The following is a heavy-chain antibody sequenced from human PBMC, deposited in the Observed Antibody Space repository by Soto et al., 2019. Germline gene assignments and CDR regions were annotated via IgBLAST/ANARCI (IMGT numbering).Heavy chain of an antibody. CDR3: ARDGNHNYYYYGMDV. V-gene: IGHV1-2*04. CDR1: GYTFTGYY. J-gene: IGHJ6*02. Sequence: ASVKVSCKASGYTFTGYYMHWVRQAPGQGLEWMGWINPNSGGTNYAQKFQGWVTMTRDTSISTAYMELSRLRSDDTAVYYCARDGNHNYYYYGMDVWGQGTTVTVSS. CDR2: INPNSGGT.